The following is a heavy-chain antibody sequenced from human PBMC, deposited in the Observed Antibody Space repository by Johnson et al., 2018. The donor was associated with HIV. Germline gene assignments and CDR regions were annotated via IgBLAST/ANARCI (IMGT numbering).Heavy chain of an antibody. CDR1: GFIFSSYG. D-gene: IGHD6-19*01. V-gene: IGHV3-30*18. J-gene: IGHJ3*02. Sequence: QVQLVESGGVVVQPGRSLRLSCAASGFIFSSYGMHWVRQAPGKGLEWVAVISYDETNDYYADSVKGRFTISRDNPKNTLYLQMNSLRAEDTAIYYCAKLRKKQWLVGEAFDIWGQGTMVTVSS. CDR3: AKLRKKQWLVGEAFDI. CDR2: ISYDETND.